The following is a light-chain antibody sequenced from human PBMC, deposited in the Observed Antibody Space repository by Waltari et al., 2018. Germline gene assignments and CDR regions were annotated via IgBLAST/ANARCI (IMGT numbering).Light chain of an antibody. V-gene: IGLV2-8*01. CDR2: EVS. Sequence: QSALTQPPPASGSPGQSVTISCTGTSSDVGGYNYVSWYQQHPGQAPKFLIYEVSKRPSGVPDRFSGSKSGNTASLTVSGLQAEDEADYYCSSYAGNNVVFGGGTKLTVL. J-gene: IGLJ2*01. CDR3: SSYAGNNVV. CDR1: SSDVGGYNY.